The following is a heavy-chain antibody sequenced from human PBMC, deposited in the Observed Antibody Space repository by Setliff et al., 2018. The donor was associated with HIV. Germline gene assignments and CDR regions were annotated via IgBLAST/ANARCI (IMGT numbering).Heavy chain of an antibody. V-gene: IGHV4-39*07. D-gene: IGHD1-20*01. J-gene: IGHJ5*01. CDR2: FDSSGST. CDR1: GGSISSNIY. CDR3: AGDSNNVRWFYF. Sequence: SETLSLTCTVSGGSISSNIYWGWVRQSPKEGLEWIGSFDSSGSTYYNPSLKSRVTISRDTSKSQFSLKLCSVTAADTAVYYCAGDSNNVRWFYFWGQGTLVTVSS.